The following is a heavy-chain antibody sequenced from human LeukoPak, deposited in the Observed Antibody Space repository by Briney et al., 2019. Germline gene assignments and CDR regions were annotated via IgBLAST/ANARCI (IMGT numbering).Heavy chain of an antibody. J-gene: IGHJ6*02. CDR2: VCGSGNSA. Sequence: GGSLRLSCTASGFTFSIYSMSWVRQAPGKGLEWVSPVCGSGNSAYYADSVKGRFTISRDSSKNTLYLQMNSLRAEDTAVYYCLEHTSQTYYYGMDVWGQGTTVTVSS. V-gene: IGHV3-23*01. CDR3: LEHTSQTYYYGMDV. CDR1: GFTFSIYS. D-gene: IGHD1/OR15-1a*01.